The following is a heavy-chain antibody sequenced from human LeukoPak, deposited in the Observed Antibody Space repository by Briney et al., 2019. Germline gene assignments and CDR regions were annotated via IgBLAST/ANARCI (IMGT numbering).Heavy chain of an antibody. J-gene: IGHJ6*02. Sequence: SETLSLTCTVSGGSISSGDCYWSWIRQPPGKGLEWIGYIYYSGSTYYNPSLKSRVTISVDTSKNQFSLKLSSVTAADTAVYYCARERFSEGMDVWGQGTTVTVSS. CDR1: GGSISSGDCY. CDR3: ARERFSEGMDV. V-gene: IGHV4-30-4*01. CDR2: IYYSGST. D-gene: IGHD3-3*01.